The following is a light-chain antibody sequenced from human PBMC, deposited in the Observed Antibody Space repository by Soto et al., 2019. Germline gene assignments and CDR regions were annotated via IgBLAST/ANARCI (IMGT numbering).Light chain of an antibody. CDR1: QSVSSSY. V-gene: IGKV3-20*01. Sequence: EIVLTQSPGTLSLSPGERATLSCRASQSVSSSYLAWYQQKPGQAPRLLIYGASSRATGIPDRFSGSGSGTDLTLTISRLESEDFAVYYCQQYGSSPWTFGQGTKVEIK. CDR2: GAS. CDR3: QQYGSSPWT. J-gene: IGKJ1*01.